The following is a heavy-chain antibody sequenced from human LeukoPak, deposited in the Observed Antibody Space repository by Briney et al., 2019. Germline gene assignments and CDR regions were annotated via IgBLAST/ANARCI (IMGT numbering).Heavy chain of an antibody. CDR2: IKQDGSEK. D-gene: IGHD6-19*01. V-gene: IGHV3-7*03. CDR1: GFTFSSYW. Sequence: PGGSLRLSCAASGFTFSSYWMSWVRQAPGKGLEWVANIKQDGSEKYYVDSVKGRFTISRDNSKNTLYLQMNSLRAEDTAVYYCAKVRQWLVGHHFDYWGRGTLVTVSS. CDR3: AKVRQWLVGHHFDY. J-gene: IGHJ4*02.